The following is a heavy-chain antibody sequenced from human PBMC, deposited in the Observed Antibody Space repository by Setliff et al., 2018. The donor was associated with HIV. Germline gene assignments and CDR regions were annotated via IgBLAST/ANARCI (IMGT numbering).Heavy chain of an antibody. CDR2: IIPIASVP. CDR3: APIRDGYNYFFDH. J-gene: IGHJ4*02. V-gene: IGHV1-69*05. D-gene: IGHD5-12*01. Sequence: ASVKVSCKASGGSFNTYGIHWVRQAPGQGLEWMGGIIPIASVPNYSQKFQDRLTITTDESTSTAYMELSSLRAEDTAIYYCAPIRDGYNYFFDHWGQGTLVTVSS. CDR1: GGSFNTYG.